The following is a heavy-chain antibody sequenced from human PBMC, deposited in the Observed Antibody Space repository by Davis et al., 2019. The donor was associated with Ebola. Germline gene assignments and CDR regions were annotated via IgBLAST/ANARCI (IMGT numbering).Heavy chain of an antibody. D-gene: IGHD3-22*01. Sequence: PGGSLRLSCAASGFTFSNFAMNWVRQAPGKGLDWVAAISGSGDKTFHADSVKGRFTISRDRSKDTLYLQMDRLRAEDTAVYYCAKDYYESSGYYYGPNWYDPWGQGTLVTVSS. CDR1: GFTFSNFA. J-gene: IGHJ5*02. V-gene: IGHV3-23*01. CDR3: AKDYYESSGYYYGPNWYDP. CDR2: ISGSGDKT.